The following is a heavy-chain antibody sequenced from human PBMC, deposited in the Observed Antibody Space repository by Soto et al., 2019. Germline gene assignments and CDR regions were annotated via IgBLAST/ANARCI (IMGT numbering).Heavy chain of an antibody. CDR3: ARGRGYSYYYYYGMDV. CDR2: MNPNSGNT. CDR1: GYTFTSYD. D-gene: IGHD1-1*01. Sequence: ASVKVSCKASGYTFTSYDINWVRQATGQGLEWMGWMNPNSGNTGYAQKFQGRVTMTRNTSISTAYMELSSLRSEDTAVYYCARGRGYSYYYYYGMDVWGQGTTVTVS. J-gene: IGHJ6*02. V-gene: IGHV1-8*01.